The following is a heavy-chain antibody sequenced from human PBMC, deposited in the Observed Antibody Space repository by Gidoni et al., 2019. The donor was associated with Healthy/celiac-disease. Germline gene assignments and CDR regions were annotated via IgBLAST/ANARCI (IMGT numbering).Heavy chain of an antibody. CDR2: ISGSGGST. V-gene: IGHV3-23*01. CDR3: AKNPPYYDFWSGYNDHYYYMDV. J-gene: IGHJ6*03. D-gene: IGHD3-3*01. Sequence: EVQLLESGGGWVKPGGSLGPPCAASGFPLGGYAMSGVGQAPGKGLEWVSAISGSGGSTYYADSVKGRFTISRDNSKNTLYLQMNSLRAEDTAVYYCAKNPPYYDFWSGYNDHYYYMDVWGKGTTVTVSS. CDR1: GFPLGGYA.